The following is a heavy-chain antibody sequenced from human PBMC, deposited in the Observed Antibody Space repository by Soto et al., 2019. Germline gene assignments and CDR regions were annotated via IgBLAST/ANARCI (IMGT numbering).Heavy chain of an antibody. V-gene: IGHV3-23*01. D-gene: IGHD2-8*01. CDR1: GFTFSSYA. CDR2: ISGSGGST. Sequence: PVGSLRLSGAASGFTFSSYAMSWVRQAPGKGLEWVAAISGSGGSTYYADSVKGRFTISRDNSKNTLYLQMNSLNAEDTAVYYCAKVGCCTSGVCSYYDYGMDVWGQGTTVTVSS. J-gene: IGHJ6*02. CDR3: AKVGCCTSGVCSYYDYGMDV.